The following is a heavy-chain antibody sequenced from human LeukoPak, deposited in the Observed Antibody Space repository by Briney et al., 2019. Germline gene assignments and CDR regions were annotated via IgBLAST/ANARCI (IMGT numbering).Heavy chain of an antibody. V-gene: IGHV4-59*01. Sequence: PSETLSLTCTVSGGSISSYYWSWIRQPPGKGLEWIGYIYYSGSTNYNPSLKSRVTISVDTSKNQFSLKLSSVTAADTAVYYCARGNGDFFKYYFDYWCQGTLVTVSS. D-gene: IGHD4-17*01. CDR3: ARGNGDFFKYYFDY. CDR2: IYYSGST. J-gene: IGHJ4*02. CDR1: GGSISSYY.